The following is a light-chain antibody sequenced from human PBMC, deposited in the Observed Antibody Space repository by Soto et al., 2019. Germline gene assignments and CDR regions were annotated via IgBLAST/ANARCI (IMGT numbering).Light chain of an antibody. CDR1: QSVSRW. V-gene: IGKV1-5*01. CDR2: EAS. J-gene: IGKJ1*01. CDR3: QQFNSKVWT. Sequence: DIQMTQSPSTLSASVGDTVTITCRASQSVSRWLNWYQQKSGKAPRLLIYEASNLEIGVPSRFSGSGSGTEFILTINSLQPAASATYYCQQFNSKVWTFGQGTKVEI.